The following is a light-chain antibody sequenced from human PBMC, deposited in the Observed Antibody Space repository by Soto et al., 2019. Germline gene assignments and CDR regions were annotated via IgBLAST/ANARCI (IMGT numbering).Light chain of an antibody. CDR3: QQYNSYPWT. CDR2: DAS. Sequence: DIEMTQSPCTLSASVGDRVTITCRAGQSISTLLAWYQQKPGKAPKLLIYDASSLESGVPSRFSGSGSGTEFTLTITSLQPDDFATYYCQQYNSYPWTFGQGTKVDIK. CDR1: QSISTL. J-gene: IGKJ1*01. V-gene: IGKV1-5*01.